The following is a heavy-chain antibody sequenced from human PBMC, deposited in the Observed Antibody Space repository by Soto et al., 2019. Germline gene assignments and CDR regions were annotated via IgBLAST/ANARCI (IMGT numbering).Heavy chain of an antibody. V-gene: IGHV4-34*01. Sequence: PSETLSLTCAVYGGSFSGYYWSWIRQPPGKGLEWIGEINHSGSTNYNPSLKSRVTISVDTSKNQFSLKLSSVTAADTAVYYCARGGGAAAKKRFDYWGQGTLVTVSS. CDR1: GGSFSGYY. J-gene: IGHJ4*02. CDR2: INHSGST. CDR3: ARGGGAAAKKRFDY. D-gene: IGHD6-13*01.